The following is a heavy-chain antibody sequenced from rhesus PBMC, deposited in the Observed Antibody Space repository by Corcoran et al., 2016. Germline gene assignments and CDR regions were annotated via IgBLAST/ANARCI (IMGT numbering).Heavy chain of an antibody. D-gene: IGHD5-12*01. CDR3: TRAPRGYSYSYFDY. CDR2: ISPTNANN. V-gene: IGHV1-180*01. J-gene: IGHJ4*01. CDR1: GYTFTSYY. Sequence: QVQLVQSGAEIKQPGASVKLSCKASGYTFTSYYIHWVRQAPGQGLEWIELISPTNANNGYAQNFQGRVTITTETSTRTGYMELSSLRSEDTAVYYCTRAPRGYSYSYFDYWGQGVLVTVSS.